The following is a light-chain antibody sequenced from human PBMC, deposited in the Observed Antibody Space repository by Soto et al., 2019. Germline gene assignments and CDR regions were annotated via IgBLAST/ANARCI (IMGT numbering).Light chain of an antibody. CDR2: DVS. CDR1: NSDVGGYNF. CDR3: TSYTPSNSVV. J-gene: IGLJ2*01. Sequence: QSALTQPASVSGSPGQSITISCTGTNSDVGGYNFVSWYQQHPGKAPKLMIYDVSNRPSGISNRFSGSKSGNTASLTISGLPAEDEADYYCTSYTPSNSVVFGGGTKVTVL. V-gene: IGLV2-14*01.